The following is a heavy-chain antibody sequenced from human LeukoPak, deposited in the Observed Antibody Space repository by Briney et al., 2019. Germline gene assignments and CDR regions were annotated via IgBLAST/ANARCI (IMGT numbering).Heavy chain of an antibody. J-gene: IGHJ4*02. Sequence: SETLSLTCAVYGGSFSGYYWSWIRQPPGKGLEWIGEINHSGSTNYNPSLKSRVTISVDTSKNQFSLKLSSVTAADTAVYYCARDYGSGYDSLFHFDYWGQGTLVIVSS. CDR1: GGSFSGYY. V-gene: IGHV4-34*01. CDR3: ARDYGSGYDSLFHFDY. D-gene: IGHD5-12*01. CDR2: INHSGST.